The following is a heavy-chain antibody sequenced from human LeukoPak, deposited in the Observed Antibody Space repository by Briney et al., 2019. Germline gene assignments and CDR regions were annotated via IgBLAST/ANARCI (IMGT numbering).Heavy chain of an antibody. CDR1: GGSISSYY. D-gene: IGHD1-26*01. CDR3: ARDYSGSYPRHYYFDY. V-gene: IGHV4-4*07. Sequence: SETLSLTCTVSGGSISSYYWSWIRQPAGKGLEWIGRIYTSGSTNYNPSLKSRVTMPVDTPKNQFSLKLSSVTAADTAVYYCARDYSGSYPRHYYFDYWGQGTLVTVSS. CDR2: IYTSGST. J-gene: IGHJ4*02.